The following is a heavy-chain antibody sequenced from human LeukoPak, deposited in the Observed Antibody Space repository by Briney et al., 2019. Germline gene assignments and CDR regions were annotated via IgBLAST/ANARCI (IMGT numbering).Heavy chain of an antibody. CDR3: ARIKYYYDSSGWNYYFDY. V-gene: IGHV4-34*01. CDR1: GGSISNYY. CDR2: INHSGST. D-gene: IGHD3-22*01. J-gene: IGHJ4*02. Sequence: PSETLSLTCTVSGGSISNYYWSWIRQPPGKGLEWIGEINHSGSTNYNPSLKSRVTISVDRSKNQFSLKLSSVTAADTAVYYCARIKYYYDSSGWNYYFDYWGQGTLVTVSS.